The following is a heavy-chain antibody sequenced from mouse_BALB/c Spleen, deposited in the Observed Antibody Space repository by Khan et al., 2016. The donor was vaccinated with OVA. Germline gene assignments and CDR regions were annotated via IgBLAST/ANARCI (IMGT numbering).Heavy chain of an antibody. CDR2: IDPANGNT. J-gene: IGHJ2*01. CDR1: GFNIKDTY. V-gene: IGHV14-3*02. CDR3: AIINA. Sequence: VQLKESGAELVKPGASVKLSCTASGFNIKDTYMHWVKQRPEQGLEWIGRIDPANGNTKYDPKFPGKATITADTSSNTAYLQLSSLTSEDTAVYYCAIINAWGQGTTLTVSS.